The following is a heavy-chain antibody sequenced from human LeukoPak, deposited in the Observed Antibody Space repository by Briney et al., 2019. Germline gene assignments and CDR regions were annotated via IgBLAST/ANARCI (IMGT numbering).Heavy chain of an antibody. J-gene: IGHJ4*02. CDR1: GYTFSTYA. CDR2: ISGYSGST. CDR3: ARGHSSGRDYYFDA. V-gene: IGHV1-18*01. Sequence: ASVKVSCKTSGYTFSTYAINWLRQSPGQGLECMGGISGYSGSTNYAQKLQGRVTMTTDTSTTTAYMELRSLKSDDTAVYYCARGHSSGRDYYFDAWGQGTLVTVSS. D-gene: IGHD6-19*01.